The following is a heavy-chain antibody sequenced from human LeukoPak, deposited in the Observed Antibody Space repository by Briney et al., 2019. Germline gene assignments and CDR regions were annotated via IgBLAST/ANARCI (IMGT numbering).Heavy chain of an antibody. V-gene: IGHV4-59*01. D-gene: IGHD2-2*01. J-gene: IGHJ3*02. CDR1: GGSISSYY. CDR3: ASLIVVVPAAFPYAFDI. Sequence: PSETLSLTCTVSGGSISSYYWSWIRQPPGKGLEWIGYIYYSGSTNYNPSLKSRVTISVDTSKNQFSLKLSSVTAADTAVYYCASLIVVVPAAFPYAFDIWGQGTMVTVSS. CDR2: IYYSGST.